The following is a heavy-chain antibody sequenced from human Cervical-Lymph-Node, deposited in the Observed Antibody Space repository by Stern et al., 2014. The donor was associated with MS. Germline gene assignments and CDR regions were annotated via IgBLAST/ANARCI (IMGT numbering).Heavy chain of an antibody. CDR2: IYPGDSET. D-gene: IGHD1-14*01. CDR3: ARQTTAWASDV. J-gene: IGHJ4*02. CDR1: GFKFSIYW. Sequence: VQLVQSGAELIRPGESLKISCKGSGFKFSIYWIAWVRQMPGKGLEGMGIIYPGDSETRYSPSFQGQVTMSADKSTSTAYRQWSSLNASDTAMYFCARQTTAWASDVWGQGTLVTVSS. V-gene: IGHV5-51*01.